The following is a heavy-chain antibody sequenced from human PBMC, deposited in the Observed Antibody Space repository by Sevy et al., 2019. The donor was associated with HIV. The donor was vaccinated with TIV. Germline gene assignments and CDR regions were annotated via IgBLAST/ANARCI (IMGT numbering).Heavy chain of an antibody. D-gene: IGHD3-3*01. Sequence: ASVKVSCKASGYTFTSYGISWVRQAPGQGLEWMGWIIAYNGDTNCEQKLQGRVTMTTDTSTSTAYMELTSLRSDDTAVYFCARGYYDFWSGYYRRDAFDSWGQGTRVTVSS. J-gene: IGHJ3*02. CDR2: IIAYNGDT. CDR3: ARGYYDFWSGYYRRDAFDS. CDR1: GYTFTSYG. V-gene: IGHV1-18*01.